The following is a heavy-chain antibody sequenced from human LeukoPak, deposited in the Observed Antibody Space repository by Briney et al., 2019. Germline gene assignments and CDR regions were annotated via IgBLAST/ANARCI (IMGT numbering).Heavy chain of an antibody. CDR3: ASLGRYCGGDCYSPLYFDY. CDR2: INHSGST. CDR1: GGSFSGYY. D-gene: IGHD2-21*02. V-gene: IGHV4-34*01. Sequence: PSETLSLTCAVYGGSFSGYYWSWIRQPPGKGLEWIGEINHSGSTNYNPSLKSRVTISVDTSKNQFSLKLSSVTAADTAVYYCASLGRYCGGDCYSPLYFDYWGQGTLVTVSS. J-gene: IGHJ4*02.